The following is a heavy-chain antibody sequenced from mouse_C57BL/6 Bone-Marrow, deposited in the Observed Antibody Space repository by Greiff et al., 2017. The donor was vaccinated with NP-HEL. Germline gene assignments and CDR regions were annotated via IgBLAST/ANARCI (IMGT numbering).Heavy chain of an antibody. V-gene: IGHV1-64*01. CDR2: IHPNSGST. Sequence: QVHVKQPGAELVKPVSSVPFSLHTSGYTFTSYWMHWVKQRPGQGLEWIGMIHPNSGSTNYNEKFKSKATLTVDKSSSTAYMQLSSLTSEDSAVYYCASTNYWGQGTTLTVSS. CDR1: GYTFTSYW. CDR3: ASTNY. J-gene: IGHJ2*01.